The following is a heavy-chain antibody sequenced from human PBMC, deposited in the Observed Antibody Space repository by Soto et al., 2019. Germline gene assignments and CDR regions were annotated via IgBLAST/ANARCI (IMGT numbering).Heavy chain of an antibody. CDR2: IYSSGST. J-gene: IGHJ3*02. CDR3: ARAYDSNGNHAFDI. V-gene: IGHV4-4*07. D-gene: IGHD3-22*01. Sequence: SETLSLTCTVSGGSISGYFWSWIRQPAGKGLDWIGRIYSSGSTNYNPSLNSRITMSVDTSKNQFSLKLSSVSAADTAVYYCARAYDSNGNHAFDIWGQGTLVTV. CDR1: GGSISGYF.